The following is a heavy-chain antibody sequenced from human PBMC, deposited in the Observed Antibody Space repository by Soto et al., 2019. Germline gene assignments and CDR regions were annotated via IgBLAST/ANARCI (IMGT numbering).Heavy chain of an antibody. CDR1: GYTFTSYY. Sequence: QVQLMQSGAEVTKPGASVKVSCKASGYTFTSYYIHWVRQAPGQGLEWMGIINPSTGSASYARMFQGRVAMTRDTSTSTVYMEVSSLRSEDTAVYYCARDPNLSLTFHYYGMDVWGQGTTVTVSS. J-gene: IGHJ6*02. CDR3: ARDPNLSLTFHYYGMDV. CDR2: INPSTGSA. V-gene: IGHV1-46*01.